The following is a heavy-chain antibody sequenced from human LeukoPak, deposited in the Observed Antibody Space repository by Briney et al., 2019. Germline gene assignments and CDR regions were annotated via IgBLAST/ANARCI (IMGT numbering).Heavy chain of an antibody. D-gene: IGHD5-18*01. CDR3: ARGKSWIPFDY. V-gene: IGHV3-48*04. Sequence: GGSLRLSCAASGFTVSSNYMSWVRQAPGKGLEWISYISSSSGTIYYADSVKGRFTISRDNAKNSLYLQMNSLRADDTAVYYCARGKSWIPFDYWGQGTLVTVST. CDR1: GFTVSSNY. CDR2: ISSSSGTI. J-gene: IGHJ4*02.